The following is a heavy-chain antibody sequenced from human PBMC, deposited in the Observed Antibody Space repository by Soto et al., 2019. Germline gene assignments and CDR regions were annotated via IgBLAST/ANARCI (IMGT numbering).Heavy chain of an antibody. J-gene: IGHJ4*02. CDR3: ARDAMTTEFDY. V-gene: IGHV1-3*01. CDR2: INAGDGNT. D-gene: IGHD4-4*01. CDR1: GYTFTSYA. Sequence: QVQLVQSGAEVKKPGASVKVSCKASGYTFTSYAMHWVRQAPGQRLEWMGWINAGDGNTKYSQKFQGRVTITRDTSASTACMELSSLRSEDTAVYYCARDAMTTEFDYWGQGTPVTVSS.